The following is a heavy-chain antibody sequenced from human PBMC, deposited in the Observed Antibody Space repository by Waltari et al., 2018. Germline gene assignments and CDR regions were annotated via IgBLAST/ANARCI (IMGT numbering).Heavy chain of an antibody. J-gene: IGHJ4*02. CDR2: IYYSGST. D-gene: IGHD2-21*02. CDR1: GCSISSYY. V-gene: IGHV4-59*08. CDR3: AAAIQRQAEFDY. Sequence: QVQLQESGPGLVKPSETLSLTCTVSGCSISSYYWSWIRQPPGKGLEWIWYIYYSGSTNYNPSLKSRVTISVDTSKNQFSLKLSSVTAADTAVYYCAAAIQRQAEFDYWGQGTLVTVSS.